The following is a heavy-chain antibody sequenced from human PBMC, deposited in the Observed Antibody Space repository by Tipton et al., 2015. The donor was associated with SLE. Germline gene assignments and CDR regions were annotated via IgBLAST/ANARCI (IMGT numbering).Heavy chain of an antibody. D-gene: IGHD2-21*01. V-gene: IGHV3-23*01. J-gene: IGHJ4*02. CDR1: GFTFSDYY. Sequence: SLRLSCAASGFTFSDYYMSWIRQAPGKGLEWVSLISGGGGRTHYADSVRGRFTISRDNSKNTLSLQLNTLRADDTAIYYCAKDRYCGGGTCFASYFDLWGQGTPVTVSS. CDR3: AKDRYCGGGTCFASYFDL. CDR2: ISGGGGRT.